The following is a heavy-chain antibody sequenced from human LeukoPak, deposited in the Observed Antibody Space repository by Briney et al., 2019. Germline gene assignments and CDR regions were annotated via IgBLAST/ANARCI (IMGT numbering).Heavy chain of an antibody. CDR1: GGSISSSSYY. J-gene: IGHJ5*02. D-gene: IGHD3-10*01. CDR3: ARYYYGSASVRGNWFDP. Sequence: PSETLSLTCTVSGGSISSSSYYWGWIRQPPGKGLEWIGSIYYSGSTYYNPSLKSRVTISVDTPKNQFSLKLSSVTAADTAVYYCARYYYGSASVRGNWFDPWGQGTLVTVSS. V-gene: IGHV4-39*01. CDR2: IYYSGST.